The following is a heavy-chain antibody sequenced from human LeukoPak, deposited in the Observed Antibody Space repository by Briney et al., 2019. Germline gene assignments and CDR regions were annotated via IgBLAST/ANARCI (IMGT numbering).Heavy chain of an antibody. CDR3: ARERGYTYAYDAFDI. V-gene: IGHV3-64*01. D-gene: IGHD5-18*01. CDR1: GFTFSTYA. CDR2: VSSHGDST. Sequence: GASLRLSCAASGFTFSTYAMHWVRQAPGKGLEYVSAVSSHGDSTYYANSVKARFTISRDNSKNTLYLQMGSLRAEDMAVYYCARERGYTYAYDAFDIWGQGTMVTVSS. J-gene: IGHJ3*02.